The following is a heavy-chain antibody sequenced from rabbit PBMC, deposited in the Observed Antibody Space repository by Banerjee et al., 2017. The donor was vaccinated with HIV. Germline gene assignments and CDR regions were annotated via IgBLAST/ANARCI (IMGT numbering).Heavy chain of an antibody. Sequence: QLKESGGGLVQPGGSLKLSCKASGFDFSSYYMSWVRQAPGKGLEWIGYIDPVFGSTYYASWVNGRFTISSHNAQNTLYLQLNSLTAADTATYFCARVAGYAAYGYDTYYYGMDLWGQGTLVTVS. CDR3: ARVAGYAAYGYDTYYYGMDL. CDR2: IDPVFGST. D-gene: IGHD8-1*01. V-gene: IGHV1S7*01. J-gene: IGHJ6*01. CDR1: GFDFSSYY.